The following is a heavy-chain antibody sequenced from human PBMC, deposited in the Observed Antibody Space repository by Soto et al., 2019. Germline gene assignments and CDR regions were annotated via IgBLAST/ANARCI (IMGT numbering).Heavy chain of an antibody. CDR3: TVWGSGNDFGAA. J-gene: IGHJ4*02. CDR2: SKNKADSYTT. CDR1: GFTCSDHY. D-gene: IGHD3-10*01. V-gene: IGHV3-72*01. Sequence: EVQLVESGGGLVQPGGSLRLSCAASGFTCSDHYMDWVRQAPGKGLEWVGRSKNKADSYTTEYAASVKGRFTISRDGSKNSLFLQMNSLKTEDTAVYYCTVWGSGNDFGAAWGQGILVTVSS.